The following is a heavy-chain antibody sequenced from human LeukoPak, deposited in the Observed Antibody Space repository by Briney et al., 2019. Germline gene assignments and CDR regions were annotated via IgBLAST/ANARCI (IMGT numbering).Heavy chain of an antibody. CDR2: ISWNSDSV. V-gene: IGHV3-9*03. Sequence: GGSLRLSXAASGFTFDNYAMHWVRQAPGKGLEWVSVISWNSDSVGYADSVKGRFTISRDNAKNSLYLQMNSLRAEDMALYYCAKDMSGYFGSGSQALDIWSQGTMVTVSS. CDR1: GFTFDNYA. D-gene: IGHD3-10*01. CDR3: AKDMSGYFGSGSQALDI. J-gene: IGHJ3*02.